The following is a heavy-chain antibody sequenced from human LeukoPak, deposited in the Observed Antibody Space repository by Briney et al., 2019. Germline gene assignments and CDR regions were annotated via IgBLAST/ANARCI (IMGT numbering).Heavy chain of an antibody. Sequence: GGSLRLSCAASGFTFSSYWMHWVRQAPGKGLVWVSHINSDGSSTTYADSVRGRFTMSRDNAKNTLYLQMNSLRAEDTAVYYCARGGGSQLGSWYMHYYGMDVWGKGTTVTVSS. V-gene: IGHV3-74*01. CDR1: GFTFSSYW. CDR2: INSDGSST. J-gene: IGHJ6*04. D-gene: IGHD6-13*01. CDR3: ARGGGSQLGSWYMHYYGMDV.